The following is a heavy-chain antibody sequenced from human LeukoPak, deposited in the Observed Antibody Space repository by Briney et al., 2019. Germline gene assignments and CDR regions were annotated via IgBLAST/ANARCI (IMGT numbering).Heavy chain of an antibody. V-gene: IGHV4-31*03. D-gene: IGHD2-2*01. CDR1: GGSISSGGYY. Sequence: PSETLSLTCTVSGGSISSGGYYWSWIRQPPGKGLEWIGYIYYSGSTYYNPSLKSRVTISVDTSKNQFSLKLSSVTAADTAVYYCARGTADCSSTSCYLDYWGQGTLVTVSS. CDR2: IYYSGST. J-gene: IGHJ4*02. CDR3: ARGTADCSSTSCYLDY.